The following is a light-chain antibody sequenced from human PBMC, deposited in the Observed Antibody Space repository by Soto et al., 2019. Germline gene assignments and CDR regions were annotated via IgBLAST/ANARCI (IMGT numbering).Light chain of an antibody. V-gene: IGKV1-39*01. J-gene: IGKJ3*01. CDR2: GAS. CDR1: QTISTY. CDR3: QQSYTKKFV. Sequence: DIQMTQSPSSLSASVGDRVTIDCRTSQTISTYLSWYRHKPGRAPELLIYGASDLQSGVPSRFSGTGSGTDFTLTISSLQPEDSGTYYCQQSYTKKFVFGPGTKVDVK.